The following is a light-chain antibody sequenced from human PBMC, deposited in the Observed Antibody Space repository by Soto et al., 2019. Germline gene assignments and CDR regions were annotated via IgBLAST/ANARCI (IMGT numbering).Light chain of an antibody. CDR2: EVS. CDR3: SSYSSRATLAV. J-gene: IGLJ3*02. Sequence: QSALTQPASVSGSPGQSITISCTGTSSDVGDYNSVSWYQQHPGKAPKLMIYEVSNRPSGVSYRFSGSKSGNTASLTISGLQAEDEADYYCSSYSSRATLAVFGGGTQLTVL. CDR1: SSDVGDYNS. V-gene: IGLV2-14*01.